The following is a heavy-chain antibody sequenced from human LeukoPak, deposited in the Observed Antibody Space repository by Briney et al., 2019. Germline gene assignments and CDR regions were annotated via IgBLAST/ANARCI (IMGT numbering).Heavy chain of an antibody. D-gene: IGHD1-26*01. Sequence: PGGSLRLSCAASGFTFDDYAMHWVRQAPGKGLEWVSGISWNSGSIGYADSVKGRFTISRDNAKNSLYLQMNSLRAEDTAVYYCASLYSGSYSALGFDYWGQGTLVTVSS. CDR3: ASLYSGSYSALGFDY. J-gene: IGHJ4*02. CDR1: GFTFDDYA. V-gene: IGHV3-9*01. CDR2: ISWNSGSI.